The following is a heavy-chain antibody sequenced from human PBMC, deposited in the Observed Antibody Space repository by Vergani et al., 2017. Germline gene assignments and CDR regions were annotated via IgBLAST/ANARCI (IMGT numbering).Heavy chain of an antibody. D-gene: IGHD3-10*01. J-gene: IGHJ4*02. CDR3: ARVKPTHEGGGYFDY. Sequence: QVQLVESGGGVVQPGRSLRLSCAASGFTFSSYAMHWVRQAPGKGLEWVAVISYDGSNKYYADSVKGRFTISRDNPKNTLYLQMNSMRAEDAAVYYGARVKPTHEGGGYFDYWGQGTLVTGSS. CDR2: ISYDGSNK. CDR1: GFTFSSYA. V-gene: IGHV3-30*01.